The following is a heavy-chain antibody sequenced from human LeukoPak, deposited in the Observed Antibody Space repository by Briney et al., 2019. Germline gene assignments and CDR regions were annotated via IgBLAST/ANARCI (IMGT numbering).Heavy chain of an antibody. J-gene: IGHJ4*02. Sequence: GGSLRLSCAASGFTFSNYWMHWVRQAPGKGLVWVSRINSDGSSTSYADSVKGRFTISRDNAKNTLYLQMNSLRAEDTAVYFCARASGYYGSSGYCDYWGQGILVTVSS. V-gene: IGHV3-74*01. CDR1: GFTFSNYW. CDR2: INSDGSST. CDR3: ARASGYYGSSGYCDY. D-gene: IGHD3-22*01.